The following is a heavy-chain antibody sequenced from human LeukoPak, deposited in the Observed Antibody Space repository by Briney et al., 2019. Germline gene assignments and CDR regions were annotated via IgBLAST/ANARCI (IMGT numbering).Heavy chain of an antibody. V-gene: IGHV4-34*01. CDR2: INHSGST. J-gene: IGHJ4*02. CDR3: ARAFFGAAAGTLFDY. D-gene: IGHD6-13*01. CDR1: GGSFSGYY. Sequence: SETLSLTCAVYGGSFSGYYWSWIRQPPGKGLEWIGEINHSGSTNYNPSLKSRVTISVDTSKNQSSLKLSSVTAADTAVYYCARAFFGAAAGTLFDYWGQGTLVTVSS.